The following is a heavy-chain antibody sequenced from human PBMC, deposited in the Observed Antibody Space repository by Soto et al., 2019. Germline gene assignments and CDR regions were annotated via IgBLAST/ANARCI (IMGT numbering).Heavy chain of an antibody. Sequence: QVQLVQSGAEVKKPGSSVKVSCKASGGTFSSYAISWVRQAPGQGLEWMGGIIPIFGTANYAQKFQGRVTITADKSTSTAYMELSSLRSEDTAVYYCARGNCSGGSCYPSLDAFDIWGQGTMVTVSS. CDR3: ARGNCSGGSCYPSLDAFDI. D-gene: IGHD2-15*01. CDR2: IIPIFGTA. V-gene: IGHV1-69*06. CDR1: GGTFSSYA. J-gene: IGHJ3*02.